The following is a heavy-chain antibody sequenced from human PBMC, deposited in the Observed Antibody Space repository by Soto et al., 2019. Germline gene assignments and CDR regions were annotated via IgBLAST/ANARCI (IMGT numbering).Heavy chain of an antibody. D-gene: IGHD3-9*01. V-gene: IGHV1-58*01. Sequence: SVKFSCKASGFTFTSSAVQWVRQARGQRLEWIGWIVVGSGNTNYAQKFQERVTITRDMSTSTAYMELSSLRSEDTAVYYCAAETGYDILTGYFDFDYWGQGTLVTV. CDR2: IVVGSGNT. CDR1: GFTFTSSA. CDR3: AAETGYDILTGYFDFDY. J-gene: IGHJ4*02.